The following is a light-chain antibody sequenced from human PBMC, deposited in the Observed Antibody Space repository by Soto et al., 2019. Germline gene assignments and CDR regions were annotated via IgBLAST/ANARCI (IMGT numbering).Light chain of an antibody. Sequence: DIVMTQSPLSPPVTPGEPASISCRSSQSLLYSNGYNYLDWYLQKPGQSPQLLIYLGSNRASGVPDRFSGSVSGTDFTLKISRVEAEDVGLYYCMQALQAPLTFGQGTKGDIK. CDR1: QSLLYSNGYNY. V-gene: IGKV2-28*01. CDR3: MQALQAPLT. CDR2: LGS. J-gene: IGKJ1*01.